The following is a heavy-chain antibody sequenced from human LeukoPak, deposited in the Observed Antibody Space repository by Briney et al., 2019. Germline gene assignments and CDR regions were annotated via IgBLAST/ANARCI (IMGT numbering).Heavy chain of an antibody. CDR3: AREFNYDLDV. CDR1: GFTFSHHW. CDR2: IKGDQSTT. Sequence: GGSLRLSCAASGFTFSHHWMHWVRQAPGKGLVWVSRIKGDQSTTNYADSVKGRFTISRDNAKNTLYLQMNSLRAEDTAVYYCAREFNYDLDVWGKGTTVTGSS. V-gene: IGHV3-74*01. J-gene: IGHJ6*04.